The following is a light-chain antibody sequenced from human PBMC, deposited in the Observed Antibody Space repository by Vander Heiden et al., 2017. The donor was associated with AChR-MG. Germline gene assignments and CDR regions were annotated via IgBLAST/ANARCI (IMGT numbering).Light chain of an antibody. CDR3: AAWDDSLSGQV. V-gene: IGLV1-47*01. CDR2: RNN. CDR1: SSNIGSNY. J-gene: IGLJ2*01. Sequence: QSVLTQPPSASGTPGQRVTISCSGSSSNIGSNYVYWYQQLPGTAPKLLIYRNNQRPSGVPDRFSGSKSGTSASLAISGPRSEDEADYYCAAWDDSLSGQVFGGGTKLTVL.